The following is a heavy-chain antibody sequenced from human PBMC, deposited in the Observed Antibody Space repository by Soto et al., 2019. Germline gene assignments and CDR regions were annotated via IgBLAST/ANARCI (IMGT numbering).Heavy chain of an antibody. CDR3: ARNASIVVVAATPSKHPSAHLDY. V-gene: IGHV1-8*01. CDR2: MNPNSGNT. Sequence: ASVKVSCKASGYTFTSYDINWVRQATGQGLEWMGWMNPNSGNTGYAQKFQGRVTMTRNTSISTAYMELSSLRSEDTAVYYCARNASIVVVAATPSKHPSAHLDYWGQGTLVTVSS. J-gene: IGHJ4*02. D-gene: IGHD2-15*01. CDR1: GYTFTSYD.